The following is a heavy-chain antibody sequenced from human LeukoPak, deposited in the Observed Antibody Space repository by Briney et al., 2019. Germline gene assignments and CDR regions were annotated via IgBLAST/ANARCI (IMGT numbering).Heavy chain of an antibody. Sequence: SETRSLTCAVYGGSFSGYYLSWIRQPPGKGLEWIGEINHSGSTNYNPSLKSRVTISVDTSKNQFSLKLSSVTAADTAVYYCARTTMIAHATNYWGQGTLVTVSS. V-gene: IGHV4-34*01. CDR2: INHSGST. CDR3: ARTTMIAHATNY. CDR1: GGSFSGYY. D-gene: IGHD3-22*01. J-gene: IGHJ4*02.